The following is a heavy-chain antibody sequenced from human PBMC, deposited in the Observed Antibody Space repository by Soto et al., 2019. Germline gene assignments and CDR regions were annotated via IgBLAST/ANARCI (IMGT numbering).Heavy chain of an antibody. J-gene: IGHJ4*02. CDR3: ARERGRNNFDY. CDR1: GFTFSSYG. CDR2: ISNDGSNS. Sequence: QVQLVESGGGVVQPGRSLRLSCAASGFTFSSYGMHWVRQAPGKGLEWVAGISNDGSNSYYEDSVKGRFTNSRDNSKNTLYLQMNSLRADDTAVYYCARERGRNNFDYWGKGTLVTVSS. V-gene: IGHV3-30*03. D-gene: IGHD1-1*01.